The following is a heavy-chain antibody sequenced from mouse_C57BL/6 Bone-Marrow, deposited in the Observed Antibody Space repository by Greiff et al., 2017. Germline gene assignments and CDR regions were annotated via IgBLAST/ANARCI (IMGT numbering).Heavy chain of an antibody. CDR1: GYTFTSYW. CDR2: IDPSDSYT. CDR3: AREDITTVVAHVDD. V-gene: IGHV1-69*01. J-gene: IGHJ2*01. D-gene: IGHD1-1*01. Sequence: VQLQQPGAELVMPGASVKLSCKASGYTFTSYWMHWVKQRPGQGLEWIGEIDPSDSYTNYNQKFKGKSTLTVDKSSSTAYMQLSSLTSEDSAVYYCAREDITTVVAHVDDWGQGTTLTVSS.